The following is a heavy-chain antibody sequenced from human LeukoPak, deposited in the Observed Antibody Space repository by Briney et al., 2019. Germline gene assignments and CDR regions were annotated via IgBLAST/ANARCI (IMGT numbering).Heavy chain of an antibody. Sequence: GESLKISCKGSGYTFTNYWIGWVRQMPGKGLEWMGIIYPGDSDTRYSPSFQGQVTISVDKSISTAYLQWSSLKASDTAMYYCARLLYYDTSGYLDYWGQGTLVIVSS. V-gene: IGHV5-51*01. CDR1: GYTFTNYW. J-gene: IGHJ4*02. D-gene: IGHD3-22*01. CDR2: IYPGDSDT. CDR3: ARLLYYDTSGYLDY.